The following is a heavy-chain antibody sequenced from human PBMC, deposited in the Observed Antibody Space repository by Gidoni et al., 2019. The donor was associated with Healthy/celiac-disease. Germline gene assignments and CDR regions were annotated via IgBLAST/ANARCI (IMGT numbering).Heavy chain of an antibody. D-gene: IGHD2-2*01. CDR3: AKDREKKVVPAAMFFAY. V-gene: IGHV3-30*18. J-gene: IGHJ4*02. Sequence: QVQLVESGGGVVQPGRSLRLSCAASGFTFSSHGMHWVRQAPGKGLGWVAVISYDGSNKYYADAVKGRFTISRDNSKNTLYLQMNSLRAEDTAVYYCAKDREKKVVPAAMFFAYWGQGTLVTVSS. CDR2: ISYDGSNK. CDR1: GFTFSSHG.